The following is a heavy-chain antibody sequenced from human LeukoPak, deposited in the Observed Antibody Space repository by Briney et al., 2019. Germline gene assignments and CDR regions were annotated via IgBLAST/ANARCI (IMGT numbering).Heavy chain of an antibody. CDR3: ARDRGDGYNSNYFDY. CDR2: IYYSGST. CDR1: GGSISSGDYY. D-gene: IGHD5-24*01. V-gene: IGHV4-30-4*01. Sequence: SETLSLTCTVSGGSISSGDYYWSWIRQPPGKGLEWIGYIYYSGSTYYNPSLKSRVTISVDTSKNQFSLKLSSVTAADTAVYYCARDRGDGYNSNYFDYWGQGTLVTVSS. J-gene: IGHJ4*02.